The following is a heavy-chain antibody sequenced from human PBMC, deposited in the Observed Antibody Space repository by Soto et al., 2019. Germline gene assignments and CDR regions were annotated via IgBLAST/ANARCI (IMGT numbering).Heavy chain of an antibody. CDR2: IYYSGST. CDR3: ASTTDYYYYGMDV. Sequence: TLSLTCSVSGCSISSGDYYWSWIRQPPGKGLEWIGYIYYSGSTYYNPSLKSRVTISVDTSKNQFSLKLSSVTAADTAVYYCASTTDYYYYGMDVWGQGTTVTVSS. J-gene: IGHJ6*02. CDR1: GCSISSGDYY. D-gene: IGHD1-1*01. V-gene: IGHV4-30-4*01.